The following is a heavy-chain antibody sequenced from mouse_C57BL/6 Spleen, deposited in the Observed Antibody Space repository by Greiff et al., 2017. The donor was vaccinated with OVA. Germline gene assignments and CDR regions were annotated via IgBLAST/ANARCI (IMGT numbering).Heavy chain of an antibody. V-gene: IGHV1-26*01. D-gene: IGHD2-1*01. J-gene: IGHJ4*01. CDR3: ASPIYSALAMDY. CDR1: GYTFTDYY. CDR2: INPNNGGT. Sequence: EVQLQQSGPELVTPGASVKISCTASGYTFTDYYMNWVKQSHGKSLEWIGDINPNNGGTSYNHKFKGKATLTVDKSSSTAYMELRSLTSEDSAVYYCASPIYSALAMDYWGQGTSVTVSS.